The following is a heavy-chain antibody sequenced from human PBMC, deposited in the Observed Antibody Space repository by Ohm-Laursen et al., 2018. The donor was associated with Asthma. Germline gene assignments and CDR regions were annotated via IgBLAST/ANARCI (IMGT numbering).Heavy chain of an antibody. CDR1: GGSISSYY. Sequence: SDTLSLTCTVSGGSISSYYWSWIRQPPGKGLEWIGYIYYSGSTNYNPSLKSRVTISVDTSKNQFSLKLSSVTAADTAVYYCARDAITMVQGVIINNWFDPWGQGTLVTVSS. D-gene: IGHD3-10*01. CDR3: ARDAITMVQGVIINNWFDP. J-gene: IGHJ5*02. CDR2: IYYSGST. V-gene: IGHV4-59*01.